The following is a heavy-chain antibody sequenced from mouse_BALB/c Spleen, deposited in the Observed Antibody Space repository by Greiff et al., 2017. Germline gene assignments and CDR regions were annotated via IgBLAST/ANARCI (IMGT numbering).Heavy chain of an antibody. V-gene: IGHV7-3*02. Sequence: EVKLVESGGGLVQPGGSLRLSCATSGFTFTDYYMSWVRQPPGKALEWLGFIRNKANGYTTEYSASVKGRFTISRDNSQSILYLQMNTLRAEDSATYYCARAVIYAMDYWGQGTSVTVSS. J-gene: IGHJ4*01. CDR2: IRNKANGYTT. CDR3: ARAVIYAMDY. CDR1: GFTFTDYY.